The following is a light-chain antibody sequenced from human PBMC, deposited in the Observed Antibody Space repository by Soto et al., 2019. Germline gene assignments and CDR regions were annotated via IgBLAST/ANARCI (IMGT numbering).Light chain of an antibody. J-gene: IGKJ2*01. CDR3: QQYNNWSRMYT. CDR2: GAS. CDR1: QSVSSN. V-gene: IGKV3-15*01. Sequence: EIVMTQSPATLSVSPGERATLSCRASQSVSSNLAWYQQKPGQAPRLLIYGASTRATGIPARFSGSGSGTEFTLTISSLQSEDFAVYYFQQYNNWSRMYTFGQGTKLEIK.